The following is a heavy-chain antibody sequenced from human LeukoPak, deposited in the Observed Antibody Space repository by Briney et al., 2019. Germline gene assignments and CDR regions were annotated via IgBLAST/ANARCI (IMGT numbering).Heavy chain of an antibody. CDR3: AREPNWKYYFDY. D-gene: IGHD1-1*01. V-gene: IGHV3-21*01. J-gene: IGHJ4*02. Sequence: AGGSLRLSCAASGFTFSSYSMNWVRQAPGKGLEWVSSISSSSSYIYYADSVKGRFTISRDNAKNSQYLQMNSLRAEDTAVYYCAREPNWKYYFDYWGQGTLVTVSS. CDR1: GFTFSSYS. CDR2: ISSSSSYI.